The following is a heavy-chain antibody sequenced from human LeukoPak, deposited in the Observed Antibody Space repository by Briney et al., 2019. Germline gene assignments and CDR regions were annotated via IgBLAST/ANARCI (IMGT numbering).Heavy chain of an antibody. CDR1: GGSFSGYY. Sequence: SETLSLTCAVYGGSFSGYYWSWIRQPPGKGLEWIGEINHSGSTNYNPSLKSRVTISVDTSKNQFSLKPSSVTAADTAVYYCARGAMGATFRAFDIWGQGTMVTVSS. D-gene: IGHD1-26*01. CDR2: INHSGST. V-gene: IGHV4-34*01. CDR3: ARGAMGATFRAFDI. J-gene: IGHJ3*02.